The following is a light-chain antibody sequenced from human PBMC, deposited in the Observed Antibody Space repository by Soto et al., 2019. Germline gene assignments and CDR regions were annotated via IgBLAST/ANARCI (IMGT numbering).Light chain of an antibody. CDR2: GAS. V-gene: IGKV3-15*01. CDR1: QSVSSN. CDR3: QQYNNWPYT. Sequence: EIVMTQSPATLSVSPGERATLSCRASQSVSSNLAWYQQKPGQAPRLLIYGASTRDTGIPARFSGSRSGTEFTLTISSLQSEDFAVYYCQQYNNWPYTFGQGTKLEIK. J-gene: IGKJ2*01.